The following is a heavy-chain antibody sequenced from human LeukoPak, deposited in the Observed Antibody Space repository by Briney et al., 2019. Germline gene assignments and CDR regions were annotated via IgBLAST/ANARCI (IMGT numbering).Heavy chain of an antibody. J-gene: IGHJ4*02. CDR2: IYWDGDE. CDR3: AHRPPHIATTTTGVSPVVFDY. Sequence: ESGPTLVNLTQTLTLTCTFSGFSLSTSGVAVGWIRQPPGKALEWLALIYWDGDERYSPSLRSRLTITKDTSKNPVVLIMINMDPVDTASYFCAHRPPHIATTTTGVSPVVFDYWGQGTLVTVSS. V-gene: IGHV2-5*02. D-gene: IGHD4-23*01. CDR1: GFSLSTSGVA.